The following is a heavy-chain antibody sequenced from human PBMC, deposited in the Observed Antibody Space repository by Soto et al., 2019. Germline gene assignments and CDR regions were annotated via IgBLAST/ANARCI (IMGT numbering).Heavy chain of an antibody. Sequence: QVQLQESGPGLVKPSETLSLTCTVSGGSISSYYWSWIRQPPGKGLEWIGYIYYSGSTNYNPSLKSRVTISVDTSNNQFSLKLSSVTAADTAVYYCAGGVCSGGSCYPPYYYMDVWGKGTTVTVSS. D-gene: IGHD2-15*01. CDR2: IYYSGST. CDR1: GGSISSYY. V-gene: IGHV4-59*01. J-gene: IGHJ6*03. CDR3: AGGVCSGGSCYPPYYYMDV.